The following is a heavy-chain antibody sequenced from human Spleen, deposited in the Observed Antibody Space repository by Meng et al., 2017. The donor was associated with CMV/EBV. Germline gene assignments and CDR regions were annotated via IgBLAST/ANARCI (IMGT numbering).Heavy chain of an antibody. D-gene: IGHD3-22*01. CDR2: ISASGGSA. V-gene: IGHV3-23*01. CDR3: AKDDDSAGYYYAYY. J-gene: IGHJ4*02. CDR1: GFTFSSYA. Sequence: GGSLRLSCAASGFTFSSYAMSWVRQAPGKGLEWVSGISASGGSAYYADSVKGRFTISRDNSKNTLYLQMNSLRSEDTAVYYCAKDDDSAGYYYAYYWGQGTLVTVSS.